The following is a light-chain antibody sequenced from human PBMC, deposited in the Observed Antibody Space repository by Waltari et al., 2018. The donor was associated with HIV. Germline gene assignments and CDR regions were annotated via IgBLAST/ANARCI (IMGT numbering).Light chain of an antibody. Sequence: QSALTQPPSASGSPGQSVTISCTGTSSDVGAYNYVSWFQQPPGKAPLLMIYDVTKRPSGVPDRFSGSKSGNTASLTVSGLQAEDEADYYCASHAGSKDVFGGGTRLTVL. CDR2: DVT. J-gene: IGLJ2*01. CDR1: SSDVGAYNY. V-gene: IGLV2-8*01. CDR3: ASHAGSKDV.